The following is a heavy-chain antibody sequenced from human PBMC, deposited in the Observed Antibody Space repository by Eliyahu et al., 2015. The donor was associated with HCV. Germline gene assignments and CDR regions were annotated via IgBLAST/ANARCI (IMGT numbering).Heavy chain of an antibody. CDR1: GGSIXSGDYY. V-gene: IGHV4-30-4*01. CDR2: IYYSGST. J-gene: IGHJ2*01. CDR3: ARVLAGVTGPRDYWYFDL. Sequence: QVQLQESGPGLVKPSQTLSLTCTVSGGSIXSGDYYWSWIRQPPGKGLEWIGYIYYSGSTYYNPSLKSRVTISVDTSKNQFSLKLSSVTAADTAVYYCARVLAGVTGPRDYWYFDLWGRGTLVTVSS. D-gene: IGHD2-21*02.